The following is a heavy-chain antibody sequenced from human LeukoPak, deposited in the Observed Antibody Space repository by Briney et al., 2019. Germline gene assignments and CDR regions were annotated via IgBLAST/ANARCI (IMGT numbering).Heavy chain of an antibody. J-gene: IGHJ3*02. CDR3: TRHQSTSWEDAFDI. CDR1: GFTFSSYG. CDR2: ISGSGGST. D-gene: IGHD2-2*01. V-gene: IGHV3-23*01. Sequence: GGSLRLSCAASGFTFSSYGMSWVRQAPGKGLEWVSAISGSGGSTYYADSVKGRFTISRDNSKNTLYLQMNSLKTEDTAVYYCTRHQSTSWEDAFDIWGQGTMVTVSS.